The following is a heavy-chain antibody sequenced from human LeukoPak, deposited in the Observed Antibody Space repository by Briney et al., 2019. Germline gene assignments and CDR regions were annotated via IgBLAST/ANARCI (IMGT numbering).Heavy chain of an antibody. D-gene: IGHD6-13*01. V-gene: IGHV3-30-3*01. CDR1: GFTFSDHY. Sequence: PGGSLRLSCAASGFTFSDHYMHWVRQAPGKGLEWVAVISYDGSNKYYADSVKGRFTISRDNSKNTLYLQMNSLRAEDTAVYYCARETGAGSSWLDYWGQGTLVTVSS. CDR3: ARETGAGSSWLDY. J-gene: IGHJ4*02. CDR2: ISYDGSNK.